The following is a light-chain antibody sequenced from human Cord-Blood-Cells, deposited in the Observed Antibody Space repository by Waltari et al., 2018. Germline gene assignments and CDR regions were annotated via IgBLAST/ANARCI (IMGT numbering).Light chain of an antibody. CDR3: NSRDSSGNHWV. Sequence: SSELTQDPAVSVALGQTVRITCQGDSLRRYYASWYQQKPGQAPVLVLDGKNNRPSGIPDRFSGSSSGNTASLTITGAQAEDEADYYCNSRDSSGNHWVFGGGTKLTVL. CDR1: SLRRYY. V-gene: IGLV3-19*01. CDR2: GKN. J-gene: IGLJ3*02.